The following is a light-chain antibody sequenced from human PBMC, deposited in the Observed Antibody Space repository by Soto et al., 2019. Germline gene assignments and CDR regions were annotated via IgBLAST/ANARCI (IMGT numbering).Light chain of an antibody. CDR1: QSVSST. V-gene: IGKV3-15*01. J-gene: IGKJ5*01. Sequence: EIVITQSPATLSVSPGEKATLSCRASQSVSSTLAWYQQKPGQAPRLLIYGASSRATGIPVRFSGSGSGTEFTLTISSLQSEDFAVYYCQQYNNWPLTFGQGRRPEVK. CDR3: QQYNNWPLT. CDR2: GAS.